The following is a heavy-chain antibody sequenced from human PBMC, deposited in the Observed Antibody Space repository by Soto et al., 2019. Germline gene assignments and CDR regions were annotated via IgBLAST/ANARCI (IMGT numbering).Heavy chain of an antibody. D-gene: IGHD2-2*02. CDR1: GFTFSSYW. CDR3: ARGSTIGAIYFDY. Sequence: GGSLRLSCAASGFTFSSYWMSWVRQAPGKGLEWVANIKQDGSEKYYVDSVKGRFTISRDNAKNSLYLQMNSLRAEDTAVYYCARGSTIGAIYFDYWGQGTLVTVSS. V-gene: IGHV3-7*01. J-gene: IGHJ4*02. CDR2: IKQDGSEK.